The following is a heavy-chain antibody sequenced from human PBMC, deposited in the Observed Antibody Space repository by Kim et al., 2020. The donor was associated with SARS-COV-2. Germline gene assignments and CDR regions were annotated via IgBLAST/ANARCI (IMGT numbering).Heavy chain of an antibody. CDR1: GFTVSSNY. V-gene: IGHV3-53*01. CDR2: IYSGGST. J-gene: IGHJ4*02. Sequence: GGSLRLSCAASGFTVSSNYMSWVRQAPGKGLEWVSVIYSGGSTYYADSVKGRFTISRDNSKNTLYLQMNSLRAEDTAVYYCARALYSSGWYDYWGQGTLVTVSS. D-gene: IGHD6-19*01. CDR3: ARALYSSGWYDY.